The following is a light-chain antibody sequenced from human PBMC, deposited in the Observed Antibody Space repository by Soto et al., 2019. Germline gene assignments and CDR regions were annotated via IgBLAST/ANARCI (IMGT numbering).Light chain of an antibody. CDR2: DAS. Sequence: DIQMTSSSSSLSATVGDRVTFTCQASQDISNYLSWYQHKVGKAPKLLVYDASDLESGVPGRFSASGSGTHFSLTISGLQPYDFATYYCQQYDSLPRTFGQGTRLEI. CDR3: QQYDSLPRT. V-gene: IGKV1-33*01. CDR1: QDISNY. J-gene: IGKJ5*01.